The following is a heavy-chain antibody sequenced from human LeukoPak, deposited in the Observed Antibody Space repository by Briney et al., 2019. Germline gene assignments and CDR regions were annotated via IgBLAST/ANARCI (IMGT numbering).Heavy chain of an antibody. J-gene: IGHJ3*02. V-gene: IGHV4-59*01. Sequence: PSETLSLTCTVSGGSIGSDYWSWIRQPPGKGLEWIGYIHYSGSTNYNPSLKSRVTISVDTSKNQFSLKLSSVTAADTAVYYCASYEPYRLVAFDIWGQGTMVTVSS. CDR3: ASYEPYRLVAFDI. CDR1: GGSIGSDY. D-gene: IGHD1-14*01. CDR2: IHYSGST.